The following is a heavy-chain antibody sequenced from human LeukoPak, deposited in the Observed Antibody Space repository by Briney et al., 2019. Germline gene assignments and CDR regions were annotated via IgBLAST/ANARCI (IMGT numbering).Heavy chain of an antibody. D-gene: IGHD5-18*01. V-gene: IGHV4-61*02. CDR3: ARGYSYALSTDPYDYLDY. Sequence: SETLSLTCTVSGGSISSGSYYWSWIRQPAGKGLEWIGRIYTSGSTNYNPSLKSRVTISVHTPKIRFSLKLSSVTAADTAVYYCARGYSYALSTDPYDYLDYWGQGTLVTGSS. CDR2: IYTSGST. J-gene: IGHJ4*02. CDR1: GGSISSGSYY.